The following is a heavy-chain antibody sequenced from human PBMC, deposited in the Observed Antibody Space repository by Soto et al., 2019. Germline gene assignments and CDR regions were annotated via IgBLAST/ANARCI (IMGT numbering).Heavy chain of an antibody. CDR1: GDSVSNYY. CDR3: ARANVGPPGGGSWTMPFDF. D-gene: IGHD2-15*01. CDR2: IYTGGST. V-gene: IGHV4-4*07. Sequence: SETLSLTCSVSGDSVSNYYWSWFRQPAGRGLEWIGRIYTGGSTNYNPSLKSRVTLSVDTSKNQFSLRLTSVTAADTAVYYCARANVGPPGGGSWTMPFDFWGQGTLVTVSS. J-gene: IGHJ4*02.